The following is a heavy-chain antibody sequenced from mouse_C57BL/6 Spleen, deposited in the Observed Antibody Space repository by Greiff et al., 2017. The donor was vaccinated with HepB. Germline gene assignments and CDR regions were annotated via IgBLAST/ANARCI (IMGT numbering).Heavy chain of an antibody. CDR1: GYAFSSSW. J-gene: IGHJ3*01. Sequence: VQLQQSGPELVKPGASVKISCKASGYAFSSSWMNWVKQRPGKGLEWIGRIYPGDGDTNYNGKFKGKATLTADKSSSTAYMQLSSLTSEDSAVYFCADYYGEQEVPFAYWGQGTLVTVSA. D-gene: IGHD1-1*01. V-gene: IGHV1-82*01. CDR3: ADYYGEQEVPFAY. CDR2: IYPGDGDT.